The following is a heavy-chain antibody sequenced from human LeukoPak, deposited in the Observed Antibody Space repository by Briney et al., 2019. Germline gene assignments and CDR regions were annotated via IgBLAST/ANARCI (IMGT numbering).Heavy chain of an antibody. CDR3: ARDALYYDFWSGYYSYNWFDP. V-gene: IGHV3-21*01. CDR2: ISYTGTYI. CDR1: AFSLNAYN. D-gene: IGHD3-3*01. J-gene: IGHJ5*02. Sequence: PGGSLRLSCAASAFSLNAYNMNWVRQAPGKGLEWVSSISYTGTYIYYADSVKGRFTISRDNAQNSLYLQMNSLRAEDTAVYYCARDALYYDFWSGYYSYNWFDPWGQGTLVTVSS.